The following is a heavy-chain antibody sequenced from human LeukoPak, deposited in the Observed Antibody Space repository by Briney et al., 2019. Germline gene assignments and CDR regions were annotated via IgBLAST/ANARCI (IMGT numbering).Heavy chain of an antibody. CDR2: IRYDGSNK. Sequence: GGSLRLSCAASGFTFSSYGMHWVRQAPGKGLEWVAFIRYDGSNKYYADPVKGRSTISRDNSKNTLYLQMNSLRAEDTAVYYCAKGLIVVVPAAYDAFDIWGQGTMVTVSS. V-gene: IGHV3-30*02. J-gene: IGHJ3*02. CDR1: GFTFSSYG. D-gene: IGHD2-2*01. CDR3: AKGLIVVVPAAYDAFDI.